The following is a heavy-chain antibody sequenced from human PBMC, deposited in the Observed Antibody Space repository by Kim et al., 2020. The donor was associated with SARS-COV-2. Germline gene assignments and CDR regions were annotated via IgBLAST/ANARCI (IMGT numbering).Heavy chain of an antibody. J-gene: IGHJ4*02. D-gene: IGHD6-13*01. CDR3: AKGYSSSWYSGFFDY. V-gene: IGHV3-23*01. Sequence: DSVKGRFTISRDNSKNTLYLQMNSLRAEDTAVYYCAKGYSSSWYSGFFDYWGQGTLVTVSS.